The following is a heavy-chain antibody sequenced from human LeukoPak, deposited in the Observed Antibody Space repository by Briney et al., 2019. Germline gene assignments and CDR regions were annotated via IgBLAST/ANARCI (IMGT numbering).Heavy chain of an antibody. CDR2: ISSNLASI. D-gene: IGHD2-2*02. CDR3: AKDNVVVPAAITN. Sequence: PGGSLRLSCVAFGFTFSDYYLTWIRQAPGKGLEWVSSISSNLASIYYADSVKGRFTISRDNSKNTLYLQMNSLRAEDTAVYYCAKDNVVVPAAITNWGQGTLVTVSS. J-gene: IGHJ4*02. V-gene: IGHV3-11*01. CDR1: GFTFSDYY.